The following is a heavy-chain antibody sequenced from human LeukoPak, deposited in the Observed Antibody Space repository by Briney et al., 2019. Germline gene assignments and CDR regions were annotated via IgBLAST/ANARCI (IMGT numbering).Heavy chain of an antibody. CDR1: GGTFSSYA. CDR3: ARRLVDTAMADAFDI. D-gene: IGHD5-18*01. J-gene: IGHJ3*02. V-gene: IGHV1-69*06. CDR2: IIPIFGTA. Sequence: GASVKVSCKASGGTFSSYAISWVRQAPGQGLEWMGGIIPIFGTANYAQKFQGRVTITADKSTSTAYMELSSLRSEDTAVYYCARRLVDTAMADAFDIWGQGTMVTVSS.